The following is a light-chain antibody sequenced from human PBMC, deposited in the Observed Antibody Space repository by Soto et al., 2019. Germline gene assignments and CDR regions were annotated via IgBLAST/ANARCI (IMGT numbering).Light chain of an antibody. J-gene: IGLJ1*01. CDR2: DVY. CDR1: SSDVGGYDF. V-gene: IGLV2-14*01. Sequence: QCALTQPASVTGSHGQSLPISYTRGSSDVGGYDFVSWYQQYPGKAPKLMIYDVYNRPLGVSDRFSGSRAGNTASLTISGLQAEDEADYYCSSYSTTDTLYVFGTGTKVTVL. CDR3: SSYSTTDTLYV.